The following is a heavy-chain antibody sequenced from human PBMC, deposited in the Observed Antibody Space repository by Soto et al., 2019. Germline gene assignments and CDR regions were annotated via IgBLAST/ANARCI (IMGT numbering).Heavy chain of an antibody. V-gene: IGHV5-51*01. J-gene: IGHJ6*02. CDR3: ARTAAAGKYYNGMDV. CDR1: GYSFTSYW. Sequence: EVQLVQSGAEVKKPGESLKISCKGSGYSFTSYWIGWARQMPGKGLEWMGIIYPGDSVTRYSPSFQGQVTISADKSISTAYLQWSSLKASDTAMYYCARTAAAGKYYNGMDVWGQGTTVTVSS. D-gene: IGHD6-13*01. CDR2: IYPGDSVT.